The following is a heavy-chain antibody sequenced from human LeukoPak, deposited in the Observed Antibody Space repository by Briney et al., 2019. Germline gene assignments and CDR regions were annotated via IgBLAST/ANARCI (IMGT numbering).Heavy chain of an antibody. CDR2: IKQDGSEK. CDR3: ARGGWVVVPAAIVTYFDY. Sequence: GGSLRLSCAASGFTFSSYWMSWVRQAPGKGLEWVANIKQDGSEKYYVDSVKGRFTISRDNAKNSLYLQMNSLRAEDTAVYYCARGGWVVVPAAIVTYFDYWGQGTLVTVPS. CDR1: GFTFSSYW. D-gene: IGHD2-2*01. J-gene: IGHJ4*02. V-gene: IGHV3-7*01.